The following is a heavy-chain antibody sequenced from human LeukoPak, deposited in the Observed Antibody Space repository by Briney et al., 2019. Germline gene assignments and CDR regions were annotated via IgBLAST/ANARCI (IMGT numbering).Heavy chain of an antibody. Sequence: GSSVKVSCKASGGTFSSYAISWVRQAPGQGLEWMGGIIPIFGTANYAQKFQGRVTITTDESTSTAYMELSSLRSEDTAVYYCARGRGYYDSSGYYFGYWGQGTLVTVSS. V-gene: IGHV1-69*05. D-gene: IGHD3-22*01. CDR2: IIPIFGTA. J-gene: IGHJ4*02. CDR1: GGTFSSYA. CDR3: ARGRGYYDSSGYYFGY.